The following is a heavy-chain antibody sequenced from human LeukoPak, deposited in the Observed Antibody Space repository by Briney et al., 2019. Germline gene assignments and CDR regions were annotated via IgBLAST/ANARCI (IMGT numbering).Heavy chain of an antibody. CDR1: GGSISSYY. V-gene: IGHV4-59*08. CDR3: ARQGNGDLYYFDY. J-gene: IGHJ4*02. D-gene: IGHD4-17*01. CDR2: IYYSGST. Sequence: SETLSLTCTVSGGSISSYYWSWVRQSPGKGLEWIGYIYYSGSTKYNPSLKSQITISVDTSKNQFSLKLSSVTAADTAMYYCARQGNGDLYYFDYWGQGTLVTVSS.